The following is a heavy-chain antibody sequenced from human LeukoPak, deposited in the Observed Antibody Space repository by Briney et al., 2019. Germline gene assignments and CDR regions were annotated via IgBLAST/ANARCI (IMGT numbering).Heavy chain of an antibody. CDR2: ISTSGGTM. V-gene: IGHV3-48*03. Sequence: GGSLRLSCVGSGFTFSSYEMNWFRQAPGKGLEWISYISTSGGTMYYADSVKGRFTISRDNAKNSLYLQLNSLRAEDTAVYFCARDDCSGGSCFSKDAFDLWGQGTMVTVS. CDR1: GFTFSSYE. J-gene: IGHJ3*01. CDR3: ARDDCSGGSCFSKDAFDL. D-gene: IGHD2-15*01.